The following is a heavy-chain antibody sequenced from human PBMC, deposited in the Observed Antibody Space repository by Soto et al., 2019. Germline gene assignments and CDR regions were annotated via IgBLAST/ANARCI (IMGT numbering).Heavy chain of an antibody. D-gene: IGHD4-17*01. CDR2: ITSGGTYI. Sequence: GGSLRLSCAASGFTFSEYSMNWVRQAPGKGLEWVSSITSGGTYIYYADSPRGRFTISRDNAQSSLYLQMNSLTAEDTAVYYCTRGLGDYAWGQGTLVTVSS. J-gene: IGHJ4*02. CDR3: TRGLGDYA. V-gene: IGHV3-21*01. CDR1: GFTFSEYS.